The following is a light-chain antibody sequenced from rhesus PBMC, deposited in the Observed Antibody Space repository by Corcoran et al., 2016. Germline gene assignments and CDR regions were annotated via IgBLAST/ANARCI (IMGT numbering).Light chain of an antibody. V-gene: IGKV3-24*04. Sequence: EIVMTQSPATLALSPGERATLSCRASQSVSNYLAWYQQKPGQAPRLLIYGASSRATGIPDRFSGSGAGTELTLTISSLEPEDVGVYFCLQSSNWPRTFGQGTKVEIK. CDR1: QSVSNY. CDR2: GAS. CDR3: LQSSNWPRT. J-gene: IGKJ1*01.